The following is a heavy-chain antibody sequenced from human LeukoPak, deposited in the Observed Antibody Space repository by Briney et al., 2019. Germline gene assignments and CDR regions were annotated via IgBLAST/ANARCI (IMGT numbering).Heavy chain of an antibody. CDR1: GGSINNYY. V-gene: IGHV4-59*01. D-gene: IGHD2-15*01. CDR2: LHYSGST. CDR3: ARYEAGGSALDS. J-gene: IGHJ4*02. Sequence: SETLSLTCTVSGGSINNYYWSWIRQPPGKGLDWIGYLHYSGSTSYNPSLKSRVTISVDTSKNQFSLKLSSVTAADTAVYYCARYEAGGSALDSWGQGTLATVSS.